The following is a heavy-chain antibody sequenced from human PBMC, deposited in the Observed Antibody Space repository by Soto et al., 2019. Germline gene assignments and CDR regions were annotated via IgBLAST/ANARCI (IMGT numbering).Heavy chain of an antibody. CDR1: GFTLSDHY. V-gene: IGHV3-72*01. CDR2: TRNKANGYST. Sequence: EVQLVESGGGLVQPGGSLRLSCAASGFTLSDHYMDWVRQAPGRGLEWVGRTRNKANGYSTEYAAAVKGRFIVSSDDSLNSLYLQMNSLKTEDTAVYYCVRTSHYGSGSWNFDFWGQGTLVTVS. D-gene: IGHD3-10*01. CDR3: VRTSHYGSGSWNFDF. J-gene: IGHJ4*02.